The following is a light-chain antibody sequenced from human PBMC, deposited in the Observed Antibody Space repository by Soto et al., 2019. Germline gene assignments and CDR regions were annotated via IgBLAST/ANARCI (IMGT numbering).Light chain of an antibody. V-gene: IGKV3-15*01. J-gene: IGKJ2*01. CDR1: QHVSSN. Sequence: EIVMTQSPATLSVSPGGSATLSCRASQHVSSNFAWYRQKPGQAPTLVIYRASTKATGIPARFSGSGSGTEFTLTISSLQSEDFAVYYCQQYNNWPYTFGQGTKLEIK. CDR3: QQYNNWPYT. CDR2: RAS.